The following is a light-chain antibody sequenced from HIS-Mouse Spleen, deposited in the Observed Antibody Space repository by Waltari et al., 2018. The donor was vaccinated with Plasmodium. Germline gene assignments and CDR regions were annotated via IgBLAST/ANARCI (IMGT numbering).Light chain of an antibody. V-gene: IGKV1-5*03. CDR1: QSISSW. J-gene: IGKJ1*01. Sequence: DIQMTQSPSTLSASVGDRVTIPCRASQSISSWLAWYQQKPGKAPKLLIYKASSLESGVPSRFSGSGSGTEFTLTISSLQPDDFATYYCQQYNSYQFGQGTKVEIK. CDR2: KAS. CDR3: QQYNSYQ.